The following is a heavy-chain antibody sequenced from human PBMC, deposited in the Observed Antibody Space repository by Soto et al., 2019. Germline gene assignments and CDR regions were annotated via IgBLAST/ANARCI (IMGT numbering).Heavy chain of an antibody. V-gene: IGHV3-53*01. CDR2: IYTAGGT. CDR1: WFTVSNTY. Sequence: PGGSLRLSCAASWFTVSNTYMTWVRQPPGKGLECVSVIYTAGGTNYADSVKGRFIISRDNSKNTLYLQMNSLRAEDTAVYYCARALPVAKGGFDPWGQGTLVTVSS. D-gene: IGHD2-2*01. CDR3: ARALPVAKGGFDP. J-gene: IGHJ5*02.